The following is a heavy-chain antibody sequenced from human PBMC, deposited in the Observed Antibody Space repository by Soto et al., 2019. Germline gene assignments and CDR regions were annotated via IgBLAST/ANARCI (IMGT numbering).Heavy chain of an antibody. CDR2: INPNSGTT. Sequence: ASVKVSCKASGYTFTGYYMHWVRQAPGQGLEWMGWINPNSGTTNYAQKFQGWVTMTTDTSISTAYMELSRLRSDDTAVYYCAKTYYDFWSGYYFYYYYGLAVPGQGTTVTVSS. V-gene: IGHV1-2*04. J-gene: IGHJ6*02. CDR3: AKTYYDFWSGYYFYYYYGLAV. D-gene: IGHD3-3*01. CDR1: GYTFTGYY.